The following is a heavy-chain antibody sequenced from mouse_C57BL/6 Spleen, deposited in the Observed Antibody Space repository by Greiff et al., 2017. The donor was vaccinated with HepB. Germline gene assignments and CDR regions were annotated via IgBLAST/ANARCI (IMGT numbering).Heavy chain of an antibody. CDR3: ARQGSGKLDWYFDV. D-gene: IGHD4-1*01. CDR2: IYPGSGST. J-gene: IGHJ1*03. CDR1: GYTFTSYW. Sequence: VQLQQSGAELVKPGASVKMSCKASGYTFTSYWITWVKQRPGQGLEWIGDIYPGSGSTNYNEKFKSKATLTVDTSSSTAYMQLSSLTSEDSAVYYCARQGSGKLDWYFDVWGTGTTVTVSS. V-gene: IGHV1-55*01.